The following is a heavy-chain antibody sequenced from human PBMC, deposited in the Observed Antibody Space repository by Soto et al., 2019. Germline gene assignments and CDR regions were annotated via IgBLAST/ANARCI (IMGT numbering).Heavy chain of an antibody. CDR3: AREEIVVINGMDA. D-gene: IGHD2-2*01. V-gene: IGHV3-7*03. J-gene: IGHJ6*02. CDR1: GLSFSSYW. Sequence: GSLRLSCAASGLSFSSYWMSWVRQAPGKGLEWVANIKEDGSEKNYVDSLKGRFTISRDNAKNSLYLQMNSLRAEDTAIYYCAREEIVVINGMDAWGQGTTVTVSS. CDR2: IKEDGSEK.